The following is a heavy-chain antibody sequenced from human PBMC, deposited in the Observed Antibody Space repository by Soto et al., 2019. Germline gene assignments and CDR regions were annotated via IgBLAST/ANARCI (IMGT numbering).Heavy chain of an antibody. J-gene: IGHJ6*02. CDR2: ITSSSSYI. CDR1: GFTFSSYS. V-gene: IGHV3-21*01. CDR3: ASRHSGMDV. Sequence: EVELVESGGGLVKPGGSLRLSCAASGFTFSSYSMNWVRQAPGKGLEWVSSITSSSSYIYYADSVKGRFTISRDNAKNSRYLQRNSLRAEDTAVYYCASRHSGMDVWGQGTTVTVSS.